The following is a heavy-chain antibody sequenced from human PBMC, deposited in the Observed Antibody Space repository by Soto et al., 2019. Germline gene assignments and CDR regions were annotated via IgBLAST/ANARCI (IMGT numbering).Heavy chain of an antibody. V-gene: IGHV1-3*01. CDR2: INVGTGNT. CDR1: GYIFTNYA. Sequence: ASVKVSCKASGYIFTNYAIHWVRQAPGQRLEWVGWINVGTGNTKYSQNFQGRVTITRDTSATTAYMELSSLRSEDTAVYYCARGAGYCSGGRWNDYYYAMDVWGQGTTVTVSS. J-gene: IGHJ6*02. CDR3: ARGAGYCSGGRWNDYYYAMDV. D-gene: IGHD2-15*01.